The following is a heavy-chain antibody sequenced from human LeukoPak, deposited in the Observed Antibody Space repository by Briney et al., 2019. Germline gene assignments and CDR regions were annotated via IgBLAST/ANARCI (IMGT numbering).Heavy chain of an antibody. CDR3: AKGYYDYVWGSYYFDY. J-gene: IGHJ4*02. D-gene: IGHD3-16*01. Sequence: GGSLRLSCAASGFTFSSYALSWVRQAPGKGLEWVSAISGSGGSTYYADSVKGRFTISRDNSRDTLYLQMNSLRAEDTAVYYCAKGYYDYVWGSYYFDYWGQGTLVTVSS. CDR1: GFTFSSYA. V-gene: IGHV3-23*01. CDR2: ISGSGGST.